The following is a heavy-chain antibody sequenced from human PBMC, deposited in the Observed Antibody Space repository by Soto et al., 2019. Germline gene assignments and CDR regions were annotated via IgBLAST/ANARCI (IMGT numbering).Heavy chain of an antibody. CDR1: GFTFSSYG. CDR2: IWYDGSNK. J-gene: IGHJ5*02. D-gene: IGHD1-1*01. Sequence: QVQLVESGGGVVQPGRSLRLSCVASGFTFSSYGMHWVRQAPGKGLEGVAIIWYDGSNKYHADSVKGRFTISRDNSKNTLYLQMNSLRAEDSAVYYCAKDWGTPGSSTWGVGRTGYFDPWGQGTLVTVSS. V-gene: IGHV3-33*06. CDR3: AKDWGTPGSSTWGVGRTGYFDP.